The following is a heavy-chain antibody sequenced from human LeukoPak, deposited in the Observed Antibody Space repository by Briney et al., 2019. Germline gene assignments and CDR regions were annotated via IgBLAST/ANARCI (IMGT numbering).Heavy chain of an antibody. D-gene: IGHD1-26*01. CDR3: ARHERELLVPLGAFDI. CDR1: GGSISSSNW. V-gene: IGHV4-4*02. CDR2: IYHSGST. J-gene: IGHJ3*02. Sequence: KTSETLSLTCAVSGGSISSSNWWSWVRQPPGKGLEWIGKIYHSGSTNYNPSLKSRVTISVDTSKNQFSLKLSSVTAADTAVYYCARHERELLVPLGAFDIWGQGTMVTVSP.